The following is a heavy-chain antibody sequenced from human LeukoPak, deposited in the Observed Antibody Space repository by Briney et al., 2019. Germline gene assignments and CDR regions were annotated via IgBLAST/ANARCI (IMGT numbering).Heavy chain of an antibody. J-gene: IGHJ4*02. Sequence: PGGSLRLSCAASGFTFSSYAMHWVRQAPGKGLEWVALISYDGNNKYYANSVKGRFTISRDNSKNTLYLQMNSLRAEDTAVYYCAKDPPSVTAIGYFDSWGQGSLVIVSS. CDR3: AKDPPSVTAIGYFDS. V-gene: IGHV3-30*04. CDR2: ISYDGNNK. D-gene: IGHD2-21*02. CDR1: GFTFSSYA.